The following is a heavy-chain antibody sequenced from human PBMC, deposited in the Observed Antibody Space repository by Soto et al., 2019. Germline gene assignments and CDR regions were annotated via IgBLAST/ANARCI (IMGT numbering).Heavy chain of an antibody. Sequence: GGSLRLSCAASGFTFSGSAMHWVRQASGKGLEWVGRIRSKANSYATAYAASVKGRFTISRDDSKNTAYLQMNSLKTEDAAVYSCPSLAAYSSSWDYWGQGTLVTVSS. D-gene: IGHD6-13*01. CDR1: GFTFSGSA. V-gene: IGHV3-73*01. CDR2: IRSKANSYAT. J-gene: IGHJ4*02. CDR3: PSLAAYSSSWDY.